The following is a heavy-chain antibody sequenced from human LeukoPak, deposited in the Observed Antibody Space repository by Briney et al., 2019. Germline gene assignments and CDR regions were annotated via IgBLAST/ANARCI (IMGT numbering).Heavy chain of an antibody. J-gene: IGHJ4*02. V-gene: IGHV1-69*04. CDR3: ARDGAVYCSGGSCWDY. CDR2: IIPNLGIA. D-gene: IGHD2-15*01. CDR1: GGTFSSYT. Sequence: SVKVSCKASGGTFSSYTISWVRQAPGQGLEWMGRIIPNLGIANYAQKFQGRVTITADKSTSTAYMELSSLRSEDTAVYYCARDGAVYCSGGSCWDYWGQGTLVTVSS.